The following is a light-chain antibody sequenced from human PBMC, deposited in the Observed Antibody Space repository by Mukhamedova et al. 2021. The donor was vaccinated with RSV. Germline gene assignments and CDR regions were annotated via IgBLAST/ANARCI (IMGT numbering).Light chain of an antibody. J-gene: IGKJ2*01. Sequence: WYQRRVHGQAPKVLIYKTSLLENGVPPRFSGSGTGTEFTLSISDVQPEDSATYYCQQFKSFLFTFGQGTKLEIK. V-gene: IGKV1-5*03. CDR2: KTS. CDR3: QQFKSFLFT.